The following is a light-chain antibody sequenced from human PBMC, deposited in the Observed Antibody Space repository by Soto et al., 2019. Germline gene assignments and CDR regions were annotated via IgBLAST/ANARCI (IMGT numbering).Light chain of an antibody. J-gene: IGLJ3*02. V-gene: IGLV2-8*01. CDR2: EVS. CDR3: SSYGGTNSLGV. CDR1: NSDVGSYNY. Sequence: QSALTQPPSASGSLGQSVTISCTGTNSDVGSYNYVSWYQHHPNEAPKLIIYEVSKRPSGVPDRFSGFKSGNTASLTVSGLHAEDEADYYCSSYGGTNSLGVFGGGTQLTVL.